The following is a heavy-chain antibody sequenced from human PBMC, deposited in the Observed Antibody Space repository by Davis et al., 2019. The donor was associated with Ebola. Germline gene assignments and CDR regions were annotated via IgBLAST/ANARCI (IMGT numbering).Heavy chain of an antibody. V-gene: IGHV3-11*04. J-gene: IGHJ4*02. Sequence: GESLKISCAASGFTFSDYYMSWIRQAPGKGLEWVSYISSSDSTIYYADSVKGRFTISRDNAKNSLYLQMNSLRAEDTAVYYCARDIVGIGAYHGTDYWGQGTLVTVSS. CDR2: ISSSDSTI. CDR3: ARDIVGIGAYHGTDY. CDR1: GFTFSDYY. D-gene: IGHD6-13*01.